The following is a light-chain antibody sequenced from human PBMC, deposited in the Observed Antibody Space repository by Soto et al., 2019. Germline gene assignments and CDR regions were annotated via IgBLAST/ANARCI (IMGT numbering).Light chain of an antibody. CDR1: SSDVGAYNF. V-gene: IGLV2-14*01. Sequence: QSVLTQPASVSGSPGQSITISCTGSSSDVGAYNFVSWYQQHPGKAPKLMTYEVSRRPSGVSNRFSASKSGNTASLTISGLQADDEADYYCSSYTTRSTVIIGGGTKLTVL. J-gene: IGLJ2*01. CDR3: SSYTTRSTVI. CDR2: EVS.